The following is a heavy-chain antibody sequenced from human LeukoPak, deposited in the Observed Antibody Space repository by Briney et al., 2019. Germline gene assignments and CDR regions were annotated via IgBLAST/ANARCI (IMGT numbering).Heavy chain of an antibody. CDR1: GFTFSSYG. CDR2: IDGDGSST. J-gene: IGHJ4*02. CDR3: ARTIVGAAFDY. Sequence: PGGSLRLSCAASGFTFSSYGMHWVRQAPGKGLVWVSRIDGDGSSTTYADSVKGRFTISRDNAKNTLYLQMNSLRAEDTALYYCARTIVGAAFDYWGQGTLVTVSS. D-gene: IGHD1-26*01. V-gene: IGHV3-74*01.